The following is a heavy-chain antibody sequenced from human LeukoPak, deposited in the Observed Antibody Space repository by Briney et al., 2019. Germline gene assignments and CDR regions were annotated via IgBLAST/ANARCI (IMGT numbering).Heavy chain of an antibody. D-gene: IGHD3-22*01. CDR1: GGSISSYY. CDR3: ARGSYYDSREFDY. V-gene: IGHV4-59*01. Sequence: PSETLSLTYTVSGGSISSYYWSWIRQPPGKALEWLGYIYYSGSTKYNRSLKSRVTISVDTSKNQFSLKLSSVTAADTAVYYCARGSYYDSREFDYWGQGTLVTVSS. J-gene: IGHJ4*02. CDR2: IYYSGST.